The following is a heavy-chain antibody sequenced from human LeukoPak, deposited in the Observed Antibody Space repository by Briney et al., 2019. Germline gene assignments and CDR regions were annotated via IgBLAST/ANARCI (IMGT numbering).Heavy chain of an antibody. D-gene: IGHD6-13*01. J-gene: IGHJ5*02. V-gene: IGHV3-7*01. CDR2: IKEDGSEK. CDR3: ARESRAGNP. CDR1: GFSFSSYW. Sequence: GGSLRLSCAASGFSFSSYWMSWVRQAPGKGLEWVANIKEDGSEKYYVDPVKGRFTISRDNVKNSVSLQMNSLRTEDTAVYYCARESRAGNPWGQGTLVTVSS.